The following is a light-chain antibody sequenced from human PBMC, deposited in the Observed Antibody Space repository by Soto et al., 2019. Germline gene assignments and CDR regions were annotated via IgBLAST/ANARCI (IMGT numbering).Light chain of an antibody. CDR2: DAS. V-gene: IGKV3-11*01. Sequence: EIVLTQSPATLSLSPGDRATLSCRASQSVSSYLAWYQQKPGQAPRLLIYDASNRATGIPARFSGSGSGTDFTLTISSLEPEDFAFYYCQQRNNWSWTFGQGTKVEIK. CDR1: QSVSSY. CDR3: QQRNNWSWT. J-gene: IGKJ1*01.